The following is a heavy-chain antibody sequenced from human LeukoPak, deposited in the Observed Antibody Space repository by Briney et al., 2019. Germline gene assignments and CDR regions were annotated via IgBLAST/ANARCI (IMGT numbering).Heavy chain of an antibody. V-gene: IGHV4-59*01. CDR3: ATSYGSGTPVLDY. CDR1: GGSISNYY. Sequence: SETLSLTCTVSGGSISNYYWSWIRQPPGKGLEWIGYIYYSGSTNYNPSLKSRVTISVETSKNQFSLKLSSVTAADTAVYYCATSYGSGTPVLDYWGQGTLVTVSS. D-gene: IGHD3-10*01. CDR2: IYYSGST. J-gene: IGHJ4*02.